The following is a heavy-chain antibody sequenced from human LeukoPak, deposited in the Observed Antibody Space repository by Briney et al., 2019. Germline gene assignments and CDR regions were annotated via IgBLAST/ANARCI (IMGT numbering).Heavy chain of an antibody. CDR3: AGVVATTTSYNWFDP. J-gene: IGHJ5*02. CDR2: IRFDGSTK. D-gene: IGHD5-12*01. V-gene: IGHV3-30*02. Sequence: GGSLRLSCAASGFTFSSYGMHWVRQAPGKGLEWVAFIRFDGSTKYYADSVKGRFTISRDNSKNTLNLQMNSPTAEDTAVYYCAGVVATTTSYNWFDPWGQGTLVTVSS. CDR1: GFTFSSYG.